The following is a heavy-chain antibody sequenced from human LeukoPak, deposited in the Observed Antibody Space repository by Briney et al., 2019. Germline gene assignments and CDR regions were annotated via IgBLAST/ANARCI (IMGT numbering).Heavy chain of an antibody. V-gene: IGHV2-26*01. CDR2: IFSNDEK. Sequence: SGPVLVKPTETLTLTCTVSGFSLGNARMGVSWIRQPPGKALEWLAHIFSNDEKSYSTSLKSRLTISKDTSKSQVVLTMTNMDPVDTATYYCARIRIAVAALNWFDPWGQGTLVTVSS. D-gene: IGHD6-19*01. CDR1: GFSLGNARMG. J-gene: IGHJ5*02. CDR3: ARIRIAVAALNWFDP.